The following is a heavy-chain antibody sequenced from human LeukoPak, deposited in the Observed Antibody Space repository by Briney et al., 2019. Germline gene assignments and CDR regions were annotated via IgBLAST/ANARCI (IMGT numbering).Heavy chain of an antibody. CDR1: GGTFSSYA. CDR3: AAGSVSSGWVY. Sequence: GASVKVSCKTSGGTFSSYAISWVRQAPGQGLEWMGGIIPIFGTANYAQKFQGRVTITADKSTSTAYMELSSLRSEDTAVCYCAAGSVSSGWVYWGQGTLVTVSS. D-gene: IGHD6-19*01. J-gene: IGHJ4*02. CDR2: IIPIFGTA. V-gene: IGHV1-69*06.